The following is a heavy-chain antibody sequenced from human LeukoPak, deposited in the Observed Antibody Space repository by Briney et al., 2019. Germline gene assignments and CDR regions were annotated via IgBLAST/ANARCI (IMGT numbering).Heavy chain of an antibody. CDR2: NYYSGCT. Sequence: PSEALSLTCSVSGGSISSYYWSWMRQPPGKGLEGVGYNYYSGCTNYNASLKSRVTISVDTSKNQFSLKLSSVTAADTAVDYCARVYSGWYGVPNYYIDYWGQGTLVTVSS. D-gene: IGHD6-19*01. J-gene: IGHJ4*02. V-gene: IGHV4-59*01. CDR3: ARVYSGWYGVPNYYIDY. CDR1: GGSISSYY.